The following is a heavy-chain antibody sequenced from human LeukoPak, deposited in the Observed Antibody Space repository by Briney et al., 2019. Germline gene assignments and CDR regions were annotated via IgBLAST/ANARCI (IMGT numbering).Heavy chain of an antibody. J-gene: IGHJ4*02. CDR3: ARVLGSARMVYALYFDY. D-gene: IGHD2-8*01. V-gene: IGHV1-18*01. Sequence: ASVKVSCKASGYTFTSYGTSWVRQAPGQGLEWMGWVSAYNGNTNYAQKLQGRVTMTTDTSTSTAYMELRSLRSDDTAVYYCARVLGSARMVYALYFDYWGQGTLVTVSS. CDR1: GYTFTSYG. CDR2: VSAYNGNT.